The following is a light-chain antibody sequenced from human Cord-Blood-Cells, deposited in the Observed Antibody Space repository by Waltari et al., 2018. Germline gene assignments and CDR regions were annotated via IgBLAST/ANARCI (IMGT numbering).Light chain of an antibody. CDR2: RNN. V-gene: IGLV1-47*01. CDR1: SPNIGSNY. CDR3: AAWDDSLSGPV. J-gene: IGLJ3*02. Sequence: QSVLTPPPSASGTPGQRVTISCSGSSPNIGSNYVYWYQQLPGTAPNLLIYRNNQWPSGVPDRFSGSKSGTSASLAISGLRSEDEADYYCAAWDDSLSGPVFGGGTKLTVL.